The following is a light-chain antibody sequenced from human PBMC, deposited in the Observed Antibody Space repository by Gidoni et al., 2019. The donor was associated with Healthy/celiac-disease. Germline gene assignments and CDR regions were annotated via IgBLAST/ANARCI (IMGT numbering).Light chain of an antibody. CDR1: QDISNY. Sequence: DIQMTQSPSSLPASVGDRVTITCQASQDISNYLNWYQQKPGKAPKLLIYDASNLETGVPSRFSGSGAGTDFTCNIRSLQPEDIATYYCQQDDNLPTFGGGTKVEIK. CDR2: DAS. V-gene: IGKV1-33*01. J-gene: IGKJ4*01. CDR3: QQDDNLPT.